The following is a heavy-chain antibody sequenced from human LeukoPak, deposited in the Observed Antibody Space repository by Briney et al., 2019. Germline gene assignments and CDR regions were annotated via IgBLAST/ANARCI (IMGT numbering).Heavy chain of an antibody. Sequence: PGGSLRLSCAASGFTFSSYGMHWVRQAPGKGLEWVAVISYDGSNQYYADSVKGRFTISRDNSKNTLYLQMNSLRAEDTAVYYCAKSWESSSVMYYYYMDVWGKGTTVTVSS. J-gene: IGHJ6*03. CDR3: AKSWESSSVMYYYYMDV. V-gene: IGHV3-30*18. CDR2: ISYDGSNQ. CDR1: GFTFSSYG. D-gene: IGHD6-19*01.